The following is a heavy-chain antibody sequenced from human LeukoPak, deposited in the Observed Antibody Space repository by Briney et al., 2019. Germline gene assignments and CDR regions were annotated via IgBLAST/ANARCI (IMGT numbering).Heavy chain of an antibody. D-gene: IGHD3-22*01. CDR3: ARVLDSSGYYLTYYYYGMDV. J-gene: IGHJ6*02. CDR1: GFTFSDYY. V-gene: IGHV3-30*03. Sequence: GGSLRLSCAASGFTFSDYYMSWIRQAPGKGLEWVAVISFGGSDKYYADSVKGRFTISRDNSKNTLYVQMNSLRVEDTAVYYCARVLDSSGYYLTYYYYGMDVWGQGTTVTVSS. CDR2: ISFGGSDK.